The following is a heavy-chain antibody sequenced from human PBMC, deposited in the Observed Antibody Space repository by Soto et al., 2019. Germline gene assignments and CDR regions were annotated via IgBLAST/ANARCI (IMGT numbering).Heavy chain of an antibody. CDR1: GVTISGYY. Sequence: SETLSLTCTASGVTISGYYWSWIRQPPGKGLQLIGSIEYSGITYYNPSLNSRVTISVDMSKNQFSLKLSSVTAADTAVYYCARETNRYFDYWGQGTLVTVSS. J-gene: IGHJ4*02. CDR3: ARETNRYFDY. CDR2: IEYSGIT. V-gene: IGHV4-59*01.